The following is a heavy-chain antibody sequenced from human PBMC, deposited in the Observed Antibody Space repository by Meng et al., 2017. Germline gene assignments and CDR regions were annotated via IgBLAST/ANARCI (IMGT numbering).Heavy chain of an antibody. CDR1: GFTFSSYA. CDR2: ISGSGGST. J-gene: IGHJ4*02. V-gene: IGHV3-23*01. Sequence: GGSLRLSCAASGFTFSSYAMSWVRQAPGKGLEWVSAISGSGGSTYYADSVKGRFTISRDNSKNTLYLQMNSLRAEDTAVYYCAKFKRGKKDYVWGSSTEGYFDYWGQGTLVTVSS. CDR3: AKFKRGKKDYVWGSSTEGYFDY. D-gene: IGHD3-16*01.